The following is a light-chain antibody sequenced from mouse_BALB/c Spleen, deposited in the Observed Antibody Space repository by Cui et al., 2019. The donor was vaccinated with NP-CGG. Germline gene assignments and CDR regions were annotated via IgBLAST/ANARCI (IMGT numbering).Light chain of an antibody. CDR1: TGAVTTSNY. V-gene: IGLV1*01. Sequence: AVVTKESALTTSPGETVTLTCRSSTGAVTTSNYANWVQEKPDHLFTGLIGGTINRAPGVPARFSGSLIGDKAALTITGAQTEDEAIYFCALWYSNHWVFGGGTKLTVL. J-gene: IGLJ1*01. CDR2: GTI. CDR3: ALWYSNHWV.